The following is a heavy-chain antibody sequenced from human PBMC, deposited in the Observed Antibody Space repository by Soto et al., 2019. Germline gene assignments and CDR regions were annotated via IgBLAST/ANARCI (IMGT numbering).Heavy chain of an antibody. V-gene: IGHV4-30-4*01. Sequence: SETLSLTCTVSGGSISSGDYYWSWIRQPPGKGLEWIGYIYYSGSTYYNPSLKSRVTISVDTSKNQFSLKLSSVTAADTAVYYCARVRVGSSTYYGMDVRGQRTTVTGS. J-gene: IGHJ6*02. CDR1: GGSISSGDYY. CDR2: IYYSGST. CDR3: ARVRVGSSTYYGMDV. D-gene: IGHD6-6*01.